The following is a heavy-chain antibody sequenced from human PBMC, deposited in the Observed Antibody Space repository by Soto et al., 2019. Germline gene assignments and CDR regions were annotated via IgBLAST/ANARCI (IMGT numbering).Heavy chain of an antibody. D-gene: IGHD3-16*02. Sequence: EVQLLESGGGMLQPGGSLNLPVKVSEFSFRFIAVSWVHRPLGKGLEWASPLGGADGGTSYADSVKGRFTISRDSSKDTLELQMNHLRAEDTALYYCAKGGVIATFGGVIVPYYFDSWGQGTPVTVSS. CDR1: EFSFRFIA. J-gene: IGHJ4*02. V-gene: IGHV3-23*01. CDR2: LGGADGGT. CDR3: AKGGVIATFGGVIVPYYFDS.